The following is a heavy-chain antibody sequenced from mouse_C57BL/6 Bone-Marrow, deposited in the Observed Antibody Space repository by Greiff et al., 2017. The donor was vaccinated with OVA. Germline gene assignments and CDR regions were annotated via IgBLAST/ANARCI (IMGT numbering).Heavy chain of an antibody. Sequence: QVQLQQPGAELVMPGASVKLSCKASGYTFTSYWMHWVKQRPGQGLEWIGEIDPSDSYTNYNQKFKGKSTLTVDKSSSTAYMQRSSLTSEDSAVYYCARESYYGSSYFYWYFDVWCTGTTVTVSS. CDR1: GYTFTSYW. D-gene: IGHD1-1*01. CDR3: ARESYYGSSYFYWYFDV. V-gene: IGHV1-69*01. J-gene: IGHJ1*03. CDR2: IDPSDSYT.